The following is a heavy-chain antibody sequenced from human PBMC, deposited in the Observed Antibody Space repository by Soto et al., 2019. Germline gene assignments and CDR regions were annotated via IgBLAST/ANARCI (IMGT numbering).Heavy chain of an antibody. CDR1: GGTFSTFG. CDR3: AKSTPMDAGDKYYYDF. J-gene: IGHJ4*02. D-gene: IGHD4-17*01. Sequence: SVKVSCKASGGTFSTFGISWVRQAPGQGLQWMGGIIPFFGTARYSQKFEDRITITADESRNTVYMDLRSLTSEDTAIYYCAKSTPMDAGDKYYYDFWGQGALVTVSS. V-gene: IGHV1-69*13. CDR2: IIPFFGTA.